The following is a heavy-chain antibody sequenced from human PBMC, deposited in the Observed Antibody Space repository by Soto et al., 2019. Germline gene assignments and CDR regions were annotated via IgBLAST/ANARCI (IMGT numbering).Heavy chain of an antibody. D-gene: IGHD3-10*01. CDR3: ARDNGGDFEY. CDR2: ISAYNGNR. V-gene: IGHV1-18*01. CDR1: GYTFSNYA. Sequence: QVQLVQSGAEVKKPGASVKVSCKASGYTFSNYAISWVRQAPGQGLEWMGWISAYNGNRNFAQKFPGRVTMTTDTSASTAYMELGSLRSDDTAVYFCARDNGGDFEYWGQGTLVTVSS. J-gene: IGHJ4*02.